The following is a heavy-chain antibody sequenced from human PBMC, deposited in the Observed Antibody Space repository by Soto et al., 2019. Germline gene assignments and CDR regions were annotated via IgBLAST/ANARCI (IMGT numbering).Heavy chain of an antibody. Sequence: GGSLRLSCAASGFDFDIAMSWVRPPPGKGLEWVSSISGRGDTIYYPDSLRGRFTISRDNSKNTLYLQMNSLRADDTAVYYCAKLAGPRWNQLRFDYWGQGALVTVSS. J-gene: IGHJ4*02. CDR2: ISGRGDTI. D-gene: IGHD1-1*01. CDR1: GFDFDIA. V-gene: IGHV3-23*01. CDR3: AKLAGPRWNQLRFDY.